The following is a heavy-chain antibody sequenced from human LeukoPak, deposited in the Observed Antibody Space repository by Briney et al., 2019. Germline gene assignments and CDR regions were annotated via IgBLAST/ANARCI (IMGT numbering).Heavy chain of an antibody. CDR1: GYSFTSYW. D-gene: IGHD3-10*01. J-gene: IGHJ5*02. Sequence: GESLKISCKGSGYSFTSYWIGWVRQMPGKGLEWMGIIDPGDYDTRYSPSFQGQVTISADKSISTAYLQWSSLKASDTAMYYCARQLVGSGSRNCFDPWGQGTLVTVSS. CDR2: IDPGDYDT. CDR3: ARQLVGSGSRNCFDP. V-gene: IGHV5-51*01.